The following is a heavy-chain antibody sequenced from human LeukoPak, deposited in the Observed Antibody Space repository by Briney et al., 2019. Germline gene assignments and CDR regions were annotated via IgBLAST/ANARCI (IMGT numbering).Heavy chain of an antibody. CDR2: INTDGRTT. V-gene: IGHV3-74*03. Sequence: GGSLRLSCAASGSTFSDYRMYWVRQPPGRGLVWASYINTDGRTTKYADSVRGRFTNSRDNAKNTLYLQMNSLRAEDTAVYYCARGGGGLGVWGQGTTVTVSS. CDR1: GSTFSDYR. J-gene: IGHJ6*02. CDR3: ARGGGGLGV.